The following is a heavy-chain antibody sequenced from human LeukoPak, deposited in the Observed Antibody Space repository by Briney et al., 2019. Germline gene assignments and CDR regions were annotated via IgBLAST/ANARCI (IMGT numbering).Heavy chain of an antibody. V-gene: IGHV4-4*07. CDR3: ARETRGVVPYYFDY. D-gene: IGHD2-2*01. CDR1: GGSISSYY. Sequence: PSETLSLTCTVSGGSISSYYWSWIRQPAGKGLEWIGRIYTSGSTNYNPSLKSRVTMSVDTSKNQFSLKLSSVTAADTAVYYCARETRGVVPYYFDYWGQGTLVTVSS. CDR2: IYTSGST. J-gene: IGHJ4*02.